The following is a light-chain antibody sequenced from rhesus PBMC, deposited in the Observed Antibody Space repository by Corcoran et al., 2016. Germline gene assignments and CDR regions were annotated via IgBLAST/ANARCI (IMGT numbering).Light chain of an antibody. CDR3: GSYRSGYNFV. CDR1: DSDIGGYNG. Sequence: QSALTQPPSVSKSLGQSVTISCSGTDSDIGGYNGVSWYQQDPGTAPRLLIYEVNKRPSGVSERFSGSKSVNTASLTISGLQAEDETNYYCGSYRSGYNFVFGGGTRRTVL. J-gene: IGLJ1*01. V-gene: IGLV2-38*01. CDR2: EVN.